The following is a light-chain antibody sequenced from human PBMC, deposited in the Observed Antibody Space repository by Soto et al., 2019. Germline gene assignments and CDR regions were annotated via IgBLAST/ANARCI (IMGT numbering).Light chain of an antibody. CDR3: QQLNSYPRT. CDR1: QSIVTY. J-gene: IGKJ1*01. CDR2: AAS. V-gene: IGKV1-39*01. Sequence: DIQMTQSPSSLSASVGDRVTITCRASQSIVTYLNWYLQKPGKAPKLLIYAASNLQSGVPSRFSGSGSGTDFTLTISSLQPEDFATYFCQQLNSYPRTFGQGTKVEIK.